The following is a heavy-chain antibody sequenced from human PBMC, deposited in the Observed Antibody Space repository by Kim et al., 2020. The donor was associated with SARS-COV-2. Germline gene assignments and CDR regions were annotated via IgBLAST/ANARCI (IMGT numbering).Heavy chain of an antibody. J-gene: IGHJ4*02. D-gene: IGHD2-2*01. V-gene: IGHV3-11*01. CDR2: ISGSGGSI. Sequence: GGSLRLSCAASGITFRDYYMIWIRQAPGKGLEWVSYISGSGGSIYYADSVRGRFTISRDNAKNSVYLQINSLRAEDTAVYYCVSQYYASTALDYWGQGSL. CDR1: GITFRDYY. CDR3: VSQYYASTALDY.